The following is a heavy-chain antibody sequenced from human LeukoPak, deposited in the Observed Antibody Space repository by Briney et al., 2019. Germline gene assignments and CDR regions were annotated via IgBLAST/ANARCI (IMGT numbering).Heavy chain of an antibody. J-gene: IGHJ4*02. CDR3: AREAGDSPVYFDY. D-gene: IGHD7-27*01. V-gene: IGHV1-69*13. CDR1: GGTFSSYA. CDR2: IIPIFGTA. Sequence: ASVKVSCKASGGTFSSYAISWVRQAPGQGPEWMGGIIPIFGTANYAQKFQGRVTITADESTSTAYMELSSLRSEDTAVYYCAREAGDSPVYFDYWGQGTLVTVSS.